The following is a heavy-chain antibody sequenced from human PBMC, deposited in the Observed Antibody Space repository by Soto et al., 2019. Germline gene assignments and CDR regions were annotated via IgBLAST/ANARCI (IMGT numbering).Heavy chain of an antibody. D-gene: IGHD6-13*01. V-gene: IGHV4-39*02. Sequence: PSETLSLTCTVSGGSISSSSYYWGWIRQPPGKGLEWIGSIYYSGSTYYNPSLKSRVTISVDTSKNQFSLKLSSVTAEDTAVYYCARDPRQQLVGSYFDYWGQGTLVTAPQ. CDR1: GGSISSSSYY. CDR2: IYYSGST. CDR3: ARDPRQQLVGSYFDY. J-gene: IGHJ4*02.